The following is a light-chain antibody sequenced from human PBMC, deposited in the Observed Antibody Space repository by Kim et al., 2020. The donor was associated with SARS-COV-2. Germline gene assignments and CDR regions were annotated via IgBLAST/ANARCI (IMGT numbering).Light chain of an antibody. CDR3: NSWDSSGNHREV. V-gene: IGLV3-19*02. Sequence: SSELTQDPAVSVALGQTVRITCQGDSLRSYYASWYQQKPGQAPVRVIYGKNNRPSGIPDRFSCSSSGNTASLTITGAQAEDEADYYCNSWDSSGNHREVFGGGTKLTVL. J-gene: IGLJ3*02. CDR1: SLRSYY. CDR2: GKN.